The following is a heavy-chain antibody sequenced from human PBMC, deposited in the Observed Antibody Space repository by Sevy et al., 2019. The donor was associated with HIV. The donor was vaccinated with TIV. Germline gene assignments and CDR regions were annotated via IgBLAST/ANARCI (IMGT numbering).Heavy chain of an antibody. CDR1: AINIRAYW. J-gene: IGHJ4*02. Sequence: GGSLRLSCEASAINIRAYWMNWVRQAPGKGLEWVANINPDGSKIYYADSVKGRFTISRDSAKNSVFLQMTSLRAEDTVVYYWVRAIKLAASYWGQGMLVTVSS. CDR3: VRAIKLAASY. CDR2: INPDGSKI. V-gene: IGHV3-7*02. D-gene: IGHD2-15*01.